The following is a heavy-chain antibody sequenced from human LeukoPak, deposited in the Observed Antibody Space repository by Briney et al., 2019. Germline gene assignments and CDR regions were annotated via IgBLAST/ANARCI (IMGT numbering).Heavy chain of an antibody. CDR1: GGTFSSYA. V-gene: IGHV1-69*13. J-gene: IGHJ4*02. Sequence: SVKVSCKASGGTFSSYAISWVRQAPGQGLEWMGGIIPIFGTANYAQKFQGRVTITADESTSTAYMELSSLRSEDTAVYYCATGYSNGWTSDFEYWGQGARVTVSS. CDR3: ATGYSNGWTSDFEY. D-gene: IGHD6-19*01. CDR2: IIPIFGTA.